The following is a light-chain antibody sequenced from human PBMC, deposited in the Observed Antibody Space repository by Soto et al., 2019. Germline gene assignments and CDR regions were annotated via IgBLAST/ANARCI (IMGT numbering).Light chain of an antibody. Sequence: QPVLTQPPSVSGAPGQRVTISCTGRSSNIGAGYDVNWYQQLPGTAPKFLIFGNSNRPSGVPDRFSGSKSGTSASLAITGLQAEDEADYYCQSYDSSLSGYVFGTGTKVTVL. CDR2: GNS. CDR1: SSNIGAGYD. V-gene: IGLV1-40*01. CDR3: QSYDSSLSGYV. J-gene: IGLJ1*01.